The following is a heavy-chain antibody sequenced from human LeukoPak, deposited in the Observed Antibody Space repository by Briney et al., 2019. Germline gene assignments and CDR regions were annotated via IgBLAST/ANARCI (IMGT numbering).Heavy chain of an antibody. CDR1: GGSISSYY. J-gene: IGHJ2*01. Sequence: PSETLSLTCTVSGGSISSYYWSWIRQPPGKGLEWIGYIYYSGSTNYNPSLKSRVTISVDTSKNQFSLKLSSVTAADTAVYYCARDGHYYDSSGYYFDLWGRGTLVTVSS. D-gene: IGHD3-22*01. V-gene: IGHV4-59*01. CDR3: ARDGHYYDSSGYYFDL. CDR2: IYYSGST.